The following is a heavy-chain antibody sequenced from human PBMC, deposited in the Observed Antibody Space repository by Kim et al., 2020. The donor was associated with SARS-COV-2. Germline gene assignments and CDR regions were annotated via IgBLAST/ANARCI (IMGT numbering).Heavy chain of an antibody. V-gene: IGHV1-69*13. CDR2: IIPIFGTA. CDR3: NGGGEYSYGPSDAFDI. CDR1: GGTFSSYA. Sequence: SVKVSCKASGGTFSSYAISWVRQAPGQGLEWMGGIIPIFGTANYAQKFQGRVTITADESTSTAYMELSSLRSEDTAVYYCNGGGEYSYGPSDAFDIWGQGTMVTVSS. J-gene: IGHJ3*02. D-gene: IGHD5-18*01.